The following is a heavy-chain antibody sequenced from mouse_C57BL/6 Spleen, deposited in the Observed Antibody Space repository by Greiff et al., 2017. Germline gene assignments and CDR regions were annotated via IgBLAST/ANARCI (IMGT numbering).Heavy chain of an antibody. CDR2: INYDGSST. CDR1: GFTFSDYY. D-gene: IGHD3-3*01. J-gene: IGHJ2*01. Sequence: EVKVVESEGGLVQPGSSMKLSCTASGFTFSDYYMAWVRQVPEKGLEWVANINYDGSSTYYLDSLKSRFIISRDNAKNILYLQMSSLKSEDTATYYCARDEGPNHFDYWGQGTTLTVSS. V-gene: IGHV5-16*01. CDR3: ARDEGPNHFDY.